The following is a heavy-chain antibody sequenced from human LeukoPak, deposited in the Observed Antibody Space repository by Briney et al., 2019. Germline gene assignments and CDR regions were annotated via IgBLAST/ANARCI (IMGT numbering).Heavy chain of an antibody. CDR1: GVTVSSNY. CDR2: IYSGGST. J-gene: IGHJ4*02. Sequence: GGSLRLSCTASGVTVSSNYMSWVRQAPGKGLEWVSVIYSGGSTYYADSVKGRFTISRDNSKNTLYLQMNSLRAEDTAVYYCARGSPPAASDYWGQGTLVTVSS. D-gene: IGHD2-2*01. CDR3: ARGSPPAASDY. V-gene: IGHV3-53*01.